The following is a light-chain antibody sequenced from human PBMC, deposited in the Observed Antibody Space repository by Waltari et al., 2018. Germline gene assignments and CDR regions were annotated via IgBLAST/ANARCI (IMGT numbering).Light chain of an antibody. J-gene: IGKJ2*01. CDR3: QQYYSAPYT. CDR2: WAS. CDR1: PSVLYSSNNKNY. V-gene: IGKV4-1*01. Sequence: TINCKSSPSVLYSSNNKNYLTWYQQKPGQPPKLLIYWASTRESGVPDRFSGSASGTDFTLTISSLQAEDVAVYYCQQYYSAPYTFGQGTKLEIK.